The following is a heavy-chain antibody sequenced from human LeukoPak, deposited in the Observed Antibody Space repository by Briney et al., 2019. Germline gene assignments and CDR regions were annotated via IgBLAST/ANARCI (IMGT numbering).Heavy chain of an antibody. V-gene: IGHV4-39*01. CDR3: ARRGSMGGSFVGAFDI. Sequence: SETLSLTCTVSGDSFSRNTYSWGWIRQPPGKVLEWIGSVYYTGRTFYNPSLKSRVTISVDTSKNQFSLKLSSVTAADTAVYYCARRGSMGGSFVGAFDIWGQGTMVTVSS. CDR1: GDSFSRNTYS. D-gene: IGHD1-26*01. J-gene: IGHJ3*02. CDR2: VYYTGRT.